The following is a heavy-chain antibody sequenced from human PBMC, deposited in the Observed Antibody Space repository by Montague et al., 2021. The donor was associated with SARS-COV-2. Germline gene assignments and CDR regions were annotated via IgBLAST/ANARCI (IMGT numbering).Heavy chain of an antibody. D-gene: IGHD3-10*01. CDR3: ARAVSVRRAVNWFDP. V-gene: IGHV4-59*11. Sequence: SETLSLTCTVSGGSMSDHYWPWIRQPPGKGLEWLAYIYYGGGIXSXASXXXRVSMSVDTSKNQFSLKLTSVTAADTAVYYCARAVSVRRAVNWFDPWGQGTLVTVSS. J-gene: IGHJ5*02. CDR2: IYYGGGI. CDR1: GGSMSDHY.